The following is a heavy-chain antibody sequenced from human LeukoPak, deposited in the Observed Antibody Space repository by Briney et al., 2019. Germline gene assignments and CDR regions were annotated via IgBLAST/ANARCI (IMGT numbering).Heavy chain of an antibody. Sequence: GRSLRLSCAASGFTFSSYALHWVRQATGKGLEWVAVMSYDGSNKYYADSAKGRFTISRDKSKNTLYLQMNSLRAEDTAVYYCARAPGYCSSTSCRDYYYYYYMDVWGKGTTVTVSS. CDR3: ARAPGYCSSTSCRDYYYYYYMDV. J-gene: IGHJ6*03. CDR2: MSYDGSNK. V-gene: IGHV3-30*14. CDR1: GFTFSSYA. D-gene: IGHD2-2*01.